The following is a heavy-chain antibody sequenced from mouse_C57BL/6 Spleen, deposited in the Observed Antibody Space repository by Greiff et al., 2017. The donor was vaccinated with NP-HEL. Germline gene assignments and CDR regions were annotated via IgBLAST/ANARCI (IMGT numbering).Heavy chain of an antibody. CDR2: IDPSDSYT. D-gene: IGHD4-1*02. CDR1: GYTFTSYW. Sequence: QVQLQQPGAELVRPGTSVKLSCKASGYTFTSYWMHWVKQRPGQGLEWIGVIDPSDSYTNYNQKFKGKATLTVDTSSSTAYMQLSSLTSEDSAVYYCARSGEAQLGSWFAYWGQGTLVTVSA. J-gene: IGHJ3*01. V-gene: IGHV1-59*01. CDR3: ARSGEAQLGSWFAY.